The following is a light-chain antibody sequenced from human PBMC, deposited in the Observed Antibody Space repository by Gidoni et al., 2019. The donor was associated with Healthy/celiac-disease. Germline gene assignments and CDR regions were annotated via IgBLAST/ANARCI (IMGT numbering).Light chain of an antibody. V-gene: IGKV2-28*01. J-gene: IGKJ1*01. CDR2: LGS. CDR3: MQALQTPWT. Sequence: DIVITQSPLSLPVTPGEPASLPCRSSQGLLHSNGYNYLDWYLQKPGQSPQLLIYLGSNRASGVPDRFSGSGSGTEFTLKISRVEAEDVGVYYCMQALQTPWTFGQGTKVEIK. CDR1: QGLLHSNGYNY.